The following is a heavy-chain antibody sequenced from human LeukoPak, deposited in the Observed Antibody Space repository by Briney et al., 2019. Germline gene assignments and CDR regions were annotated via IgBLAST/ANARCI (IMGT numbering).Heavy chain of an antibody. CDR1: GYTFTSND. CDR2: MNPHSGSV. V-gene: IGHV1-8*01. J-gene: IGHJ5*02. CDR3: VRVPQRVPHNWFDP. D-gene: IGHD1-1*01. Sequence: ASVKVSCKASGYTFTSNDINWVRQATGQGLEWMGWMNPHSGSVGYAQKFQGRVIMTWDTSISTAYMELSSLTSGDTAVYYCVRVPQRVPHNWFDPWGQGTLVTVSS.